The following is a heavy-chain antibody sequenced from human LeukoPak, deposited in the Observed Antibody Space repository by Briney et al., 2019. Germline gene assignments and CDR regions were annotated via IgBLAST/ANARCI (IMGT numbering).Heavy chain of an antibody. Sequence: SETPSLTCTVSGGSVSSGSYYWSWIRQPPGKGLEWIGYIYYSGSTNYDPSLKSRVTISVDTTKNQFSLKLSSVTAADTAVYYCARVGGRLVDYWGQGTLVTVSS. CDR3: ARVGGRLVDY. D-gene: IGHD3-9*01. CDR2: IYYSGST. J-gene: IGHJ4*02. V-gene: IGHV4-61*01. CDR1: GGSVSSGSYY.